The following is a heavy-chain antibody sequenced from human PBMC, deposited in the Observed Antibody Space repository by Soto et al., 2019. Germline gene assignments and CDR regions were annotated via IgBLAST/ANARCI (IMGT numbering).Heavy chain of an antibody. D-gene: IGHD6-19*01. Sequence: QVTLKESGPVLVNPTETLTLRCTVSGLSITDSEMGVSCIRQPPGQPLEWLAHIDSSGEKSYRTFRKSRLAISKDTSKSQIVLTMTNMDPADTATYYCARRHLAVAVSPWFDPWGQGIPVTVSS. V-gene: IGHV2-26*01. J-gene: IGHJ5*02. CDR3: ARRHLAVAVSPWFDP. CDR1: GLSITDSEMG. CDR2: IDSSGEK.